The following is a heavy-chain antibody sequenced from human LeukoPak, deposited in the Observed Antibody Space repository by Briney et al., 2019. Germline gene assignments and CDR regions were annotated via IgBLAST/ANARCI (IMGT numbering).Heavy chain of an antibody. CDR3: AKGPYGLGIYYGMDV. CDR1: GFTFSNCG. V-gene: IGHV3-23*01. D-gene: IGHD3-10*01. J-gene: IGHJ6*02. Sequence: PGGSLRLSCATSGFTFSNCGMSWVRQAPGKGLQWLSVIGGDGTTYYAGSVKGRFTVSRDNSENTLYLQMNSLRAEDTAVYYCAKGPYGLGIYYGMDVWGQGTTVTV. CDR2: IGGDGTT.